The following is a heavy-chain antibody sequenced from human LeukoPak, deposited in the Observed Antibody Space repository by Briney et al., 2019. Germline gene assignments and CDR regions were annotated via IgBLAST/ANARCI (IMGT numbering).Heavy chain of an antibody. D-gene: IGHD2-21*02. CDR2: IQYDTSQI. Sequence: GGSLRLSCSASGINFWGSGMHWVRQRPGTGLEWVAFIQYDTSQIYYADSVKGRFTISRNNPQKMVYLQMDSLTTEDTAVYLCAREGSTVVTHAFDVWGQGTMVTVSS. CDR1: GINFWGSG. V-gene: IGHV3-30*19. J-gene: IGHJ3*01. CDR3: AREGSTVVTHAFDV.